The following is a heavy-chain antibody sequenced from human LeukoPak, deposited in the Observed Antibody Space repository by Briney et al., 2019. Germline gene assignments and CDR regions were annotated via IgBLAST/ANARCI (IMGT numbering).Heavy chain of an antibody. Sequence: GASVKVSCKASGYTFTNYYMHWVRQAPGQGLEWMGMINPSGGGTGYAQRFQGRVTMTMDTSTSTVYMDLSSLRSEDTAVYYCARVSMGATYFRAFDIWGQGIMVTVSS. CDR1: GYTFTNYY. V-gene: IGHV1-46*01. J-gene: IGHJ3*02. CDR3: ARVSMGATYFRAFDI. D-gene: IGHD1-26*01. CDR2: INPSGGGT.